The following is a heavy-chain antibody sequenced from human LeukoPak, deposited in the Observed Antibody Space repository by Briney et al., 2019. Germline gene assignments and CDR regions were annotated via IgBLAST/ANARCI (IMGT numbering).Heavy chain of an antibody. Sequence: GGSLRLSCAASGFIFTDFWMHWIRQAPGGGLVWVSRVKGDGISTLYADSVKGRFTISRDNAKNTLYLQMNNLRADDTALYYCATGPYSAFGMWGKGTMVTVSS. V-gene: IGHV3-74*01. CDR2: VKGDGIST. J-gene: IGHJ3*02. D-gene: IGHD2-21*01. CDR1: GFIFTDFW. CDR3: ATGPYSAFGM.